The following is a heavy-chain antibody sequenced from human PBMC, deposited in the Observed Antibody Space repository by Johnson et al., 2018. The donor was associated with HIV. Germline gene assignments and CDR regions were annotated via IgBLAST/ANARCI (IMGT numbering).Heavy chain of an antibody. V-gene: IGHV3-43D*03. CDR2: ISWDGGNT. D-gene: IGHD6-13*01. CDR3: AKDVGTAAGTLQGAFDI. Sequence: SCAASGFTFDDYAMHWVRQAPGKGLEWVSVISWDGGNTYYADSVKGRFTISRDNSKKSLYLQMNSLGAEDTALYYCAKDVGTAAGTLQGAFDIWGQGTMVTVSS. CDR1: GFTFDDYA. J-gene: IGHJ3*02.